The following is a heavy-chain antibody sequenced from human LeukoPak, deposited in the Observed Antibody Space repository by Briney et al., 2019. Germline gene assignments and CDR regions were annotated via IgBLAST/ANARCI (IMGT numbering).Heavy chain of an antibody. V-gene: IGHV4-61*08. Sequence: SQTLSLTCTVSGGSISSGGYYWSWIRQHPGKGLEWIGYIYYSGSTNYNPSLKSRVTISVDTSKNQFSLKLSSVTAADTAVYYCARVPYGYDFWSGYSYYYYMDVWGKGTTVTVSS. CDR2: IYYSGST. CDR3: ARVPYGYDFWSGYSYYYYMDV. D-gene: IGHD3-3*01. CDR1: GGSISSGGYY. J-gene: IGHJ6*03.